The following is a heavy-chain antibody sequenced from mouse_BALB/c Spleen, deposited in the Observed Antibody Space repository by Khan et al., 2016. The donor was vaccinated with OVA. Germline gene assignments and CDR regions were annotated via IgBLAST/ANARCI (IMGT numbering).Heavy chain of an antibody. CDR1: RYTFTNYV. D-gene: IGHD2-1*01. Sequence: QIQLVQSGPELKKPGETVKISCKASRYTFTNYVMNWVKQAPGKGLKWMGWMNTYTGEPTYSDDFKGRFAFSLETSASTAYLQINNLKNEDKATYCCARGNRDSDYWGQGTTLTVSS. CDR2: MNTYTGEP. CDR3: ARGNRDSDY. V-gene: IGHV9-1*02. J-gene: IGHJ2*01.